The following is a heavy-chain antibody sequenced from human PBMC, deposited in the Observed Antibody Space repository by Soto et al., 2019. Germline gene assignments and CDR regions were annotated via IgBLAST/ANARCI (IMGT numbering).Heavy chain of an antibody. CDR2: ISPYNGDT. J-gene: IGHJ6*03. Sequence: QVQLVQSGPEVKKPGASVKVSCKASGYTLTTYGISWVRQAPGQGLEWMGWISPYNGDTHYAERFQGRLTMTTDTSATSAYMELRTLSSDDRAVYFCARALSMAQYYYYMDVWGKGTTVTVSS. CDR3: ARALSMAQYYYYMDV. CDR1: GYTLTTYG. V-gene: IGHV1-18*01.